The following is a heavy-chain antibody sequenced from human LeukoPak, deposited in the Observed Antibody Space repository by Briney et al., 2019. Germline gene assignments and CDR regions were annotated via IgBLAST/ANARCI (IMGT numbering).Heavy chain of an antibody. CDR3: TRKIGYDFWSGYSVESYYFDY. V-gene: IGHV3-73*01. CDR2: IRSKAISYAT. CDR1: GFTFSDSA. J-gene: IGHJ4*02. Sequence: GGSLRLSCAASGFTFSDSAMHWVRQASGKGLEWVGRIRSKAISYATAYAASVKGRFTISRDDSKNTAYLQMNSLKTEDTAVYYCTRKIGYDFWSGYSVESYYFDYWGQGTLVTVSS. D-gene: IGHD3-3*01.